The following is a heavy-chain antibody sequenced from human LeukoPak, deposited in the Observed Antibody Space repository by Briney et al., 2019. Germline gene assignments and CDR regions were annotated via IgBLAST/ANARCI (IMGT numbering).Heavy chain of an antibody. D-gene: IGHD3-22*01. CDR1: GYTFTDYY. CDR2: VDPEDGET. V-gene: IGHV1-69-2*01. CDR3: ATTGKYYDSSGSPFDY. Sequence: AXVKVSCKVSGYTFTDYYMHWVQQAPGKGLEWMGLVDPEDGETIYAEKFQGRVTITADTSTDTAYMELSSLRSEDTAVYYCATTGKYYDSSGSPFDYWGQGTLVTVSS. J-gene: IGHJ4*02.